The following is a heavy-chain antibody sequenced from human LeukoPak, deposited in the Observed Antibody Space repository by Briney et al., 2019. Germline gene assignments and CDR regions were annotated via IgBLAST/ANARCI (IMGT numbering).Heavy chain of an antibody. Sequence: ASVKVSCKASGGTFSSYAISWVRQAPGQGLEWMGGIIPIFGTANYAQKFQGRVTITADESTSTAYMELSSLRSEDTAVYYCARGVNRFCTKGVRYLISYYGRDVGGKGTTVTVSS. J-gene: IGHJ6*04. CDR1: GGTFSSYA. V-gene: IGHV1-69*13. D-gene: IGHD2-8*01. CDR2: IIPIFGTA. CDR3: ARGVNRFCTKGVRYLISYYGRDV.